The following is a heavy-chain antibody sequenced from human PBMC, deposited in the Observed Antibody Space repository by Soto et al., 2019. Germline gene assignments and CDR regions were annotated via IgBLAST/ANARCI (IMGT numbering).Heavy chain of an antibody. J-gene: IGHJ4*02. Sequence: SETLSLTCTVSGGSISSYYWSWIRQPPGKGLEWIGYIYYSGSTNYNPSLKSRVTISVDTSKNQFSLKLSSVTAADTAVYYCARVIVSSSFMEIDYWGQGTLVTVSS. D-gene: IGHD6-13*01. V-gene: IGHV4-59*01. CDR3: ARVIVSSSFMEIDY. CDR1: GGSISSYY. CDR2: IYYSGST.